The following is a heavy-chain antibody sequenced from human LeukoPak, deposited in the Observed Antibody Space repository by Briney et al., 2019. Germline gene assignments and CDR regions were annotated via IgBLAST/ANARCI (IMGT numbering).Heavy chain of an antibody. V-gene: IGHV1-69*13. CDR3: ARGGGRREDDFWSGYGAGYYHYMDV. CDR2: IIPIFGTA. D-gene: IGHD3-3*01. J-gene: IGHJ6*03. Sequence: GASVKVSCKASGGTFNNHAFSWVRQAPGQGLEWMGGIIPIFGTANYAQTFQARVTISADESTSTVYMELSSLRSEDTAVYYCARGGGRREDDFWSGYGAGYYHYMDVWGQGTTVTVSS. CDR1: GGTFNNHA.